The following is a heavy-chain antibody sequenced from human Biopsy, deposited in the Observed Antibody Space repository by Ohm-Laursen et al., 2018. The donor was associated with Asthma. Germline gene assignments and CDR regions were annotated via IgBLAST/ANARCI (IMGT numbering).Heavy chain of an antibody. V-gene: IGHV3-30*03. CDR3: ARTFHFWSPYHAEHYQL. D-gene: IGHD3-3*02. CDR2: ISYDGSNK. Sequence: SLRLSCAASGFTFSSYGMHWVRQAPGKGLEWVAAISYDGSNKYYADSVKGRFTISRDNAKNSLYLQMNSLRAEDTAVYYCARTFHFWSPYHAEHYQLWGQGTLVTVSS. J-gene: IGHJ1*01. CDR1: GFTFSSYG.